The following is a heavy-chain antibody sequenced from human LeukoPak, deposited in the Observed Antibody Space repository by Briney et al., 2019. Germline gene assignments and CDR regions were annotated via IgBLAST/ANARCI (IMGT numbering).Heavy chain of an antibody. D-gene: IGHD5-12*01. J-gene: IGHJ4*02. V-gene: IGHV3-48*03. CDR1: GFTFSSYE. CDR2: ISSSGSTI. Sequence: GGSLRLSCAASGFTFSSYEMNWVRQAPGKGLEWVSYISSSGSTIYYADSVKGRFTISRDNAKNSLYLQMNSLRADDTAIYYCARDLGWLHYADWGQGTLVTVSS. CDR3: ARDLGWLHYAD.